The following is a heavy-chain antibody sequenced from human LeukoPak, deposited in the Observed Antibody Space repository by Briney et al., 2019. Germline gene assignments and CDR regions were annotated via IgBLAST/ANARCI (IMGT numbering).Heavy chain of an antibody. CDR2: IIPIFGTA. V-gene: IGHV1-69*13. J-gene: IGHJ1*01. Sequence: GASVKVSCKASGGTFSNYAISWVRQAPGQGLEWMGGIIPIFGTANYAQKFQGRVTITADESTSTAYMELSSLRSEDTAVYYCASAYCGGDCHHSEGYFQHWGQGTLVTVSS. CDR3: ASAYCGGDCHHSEGYFQH. CDR1: GGTFSNYA. D-gene: IGHD2-21*02.